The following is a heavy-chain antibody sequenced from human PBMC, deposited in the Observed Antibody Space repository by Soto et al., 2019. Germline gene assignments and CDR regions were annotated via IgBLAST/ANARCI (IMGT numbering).Heavy chain of an antibody. CDR3: ARGYSYGRHDAFDI. Sequence: SXKVSFKAAGGTXISYASSWVRQAPGQGLEWMGGIIPIFGTANYAQKFQGRVTITADESTSTAYMELSRLSSEETAVYYCARGYSYGRHDAFDIWGQGTMLTVS. J-gene: IGHJ3*02. CDR1: GGTXISYA. CDR2: IIPIFGTA. D-gene: IGHD5-18*01. V-gene: IGHV1-69*13.